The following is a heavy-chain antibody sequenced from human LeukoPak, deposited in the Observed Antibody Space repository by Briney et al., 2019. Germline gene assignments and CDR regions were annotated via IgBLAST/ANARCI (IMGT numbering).Heavy chain of an antibody. J-gene: IGHJ2*01. V-gene: IGHV1-46*01. CDR3: AREGGAASEDWYFVL. D-gene: IGHD1-26*01. CDR1: GYTFTSYY. Sequence: GASVKVSCKASGYTFTSYYMHWVRQAPGQGLEWMGIINPSGGSTSYAQKFQGRVTMTRDTSTSTVCMELSSLRSEDTAVYYCAREGGAASEDWYFVLWGRGTLVTVSS. CDR2: INPSGGST.